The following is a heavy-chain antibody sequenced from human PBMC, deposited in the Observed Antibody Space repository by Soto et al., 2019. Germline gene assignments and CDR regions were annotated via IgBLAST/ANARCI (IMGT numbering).Heavy chain of an antibody. V-gene: IGHV6-1*01. D-gene: IGHD6-13*01. CDR1: GDSVSSNSAA. CDR3: ARGGHSSRWYSDRDGMDV. J-gene: IGHJ6*02. CDR2: TYYRSKWYN. Sequence: SQTLSLTCAISGDSVSSNSAAWNWIRQSPSRGLEWLGRTYYRSKWYNDYAVSVKSRITINPDTSKNQFSLQLNSVTPEDTAVYYCARGGHSSRWYSDRDGMDVWGQGTTVTVSS.